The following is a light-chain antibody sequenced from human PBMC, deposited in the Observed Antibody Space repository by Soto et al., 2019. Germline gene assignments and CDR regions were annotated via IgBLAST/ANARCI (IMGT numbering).Light chain of an antibody. V-gene: IGLV1-44*01. CDR2: SNN. Sequence: QSVLTQPPSASGTPGQRVTISCSGSSSKIGSNTVNWYQQLPGTAPKLLIYSNNQRPSGVPDRFSGSKSGTSASLAISGLQSEDGADYYCAAWDDSLNGYVFGTGTKVTVL. CDR3: AAWDDSLNGYV. CDR1: SSKIGSNT. J-gene: IGLJ1*01.